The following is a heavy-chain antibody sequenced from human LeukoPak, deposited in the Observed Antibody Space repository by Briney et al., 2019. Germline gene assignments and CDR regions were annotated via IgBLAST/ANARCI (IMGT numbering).Heavy chain of an antibody. D-gene: IGHD4-17*01. Sequence: QPGGSLRLSCAASGFPLSSYAMNWVRQAPGKGLEWVSSISGGCGTTYCADSAKGRFTISRDNTKNTLYLQMNSLRAEDTAVYYWARDYADYVGYFFFDYWSQGTLVTVSS. J-gene: IGHJ4*02. CDR2: ISGGCGTT. V-gene: IGHV3-23*01. CDR1: GFPLSSYA. CDR3: ARDYADYVGYFFFDY.